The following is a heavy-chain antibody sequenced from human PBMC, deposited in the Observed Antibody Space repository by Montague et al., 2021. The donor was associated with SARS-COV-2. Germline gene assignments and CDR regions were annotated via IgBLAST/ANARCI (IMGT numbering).Heavy chain of an antibody. Sequence: SLRLSCAASGFTFTNYGMSWVRQAPGKGLEWVSLISDSGDNTHYADSVKGRFTISRDNSKNTVLLQMNNLRAEDTAVYYCAKSTHYYVSGTYYNTYYFDXWGQGILVTVSS. CDR1: GFTFTNYG. D-gene: IGHD3-10*01. CDR3: AKSTHYYVSGTYYNTYYFDX. J-gene: IGHJ4*02. V-gene: IGHV3-23*01. CDR2: ISDSGDNT.